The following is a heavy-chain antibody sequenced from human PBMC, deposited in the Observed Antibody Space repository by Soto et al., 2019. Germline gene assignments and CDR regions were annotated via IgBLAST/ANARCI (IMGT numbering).Heavy chain of an antibody. CDR3: AKDPSTGSADY. CDR2: LRKDGANE. J-gene: IGHJ4*02. D-gene: IGHD3-9*01. Sequence: EVQLLESGXXLVRPGESLRLSCTASGFILSNYAMNWVRQAPGKGLEWVSTLRKDGANEHYADSVKGRFTISRDGSKNTLYLQMNSLRAEDTAMYYCAKDPSTGSADYWGQGTQVTVSS. CDR1: GFILSNYA. V-gene: IGHV3-23*01.